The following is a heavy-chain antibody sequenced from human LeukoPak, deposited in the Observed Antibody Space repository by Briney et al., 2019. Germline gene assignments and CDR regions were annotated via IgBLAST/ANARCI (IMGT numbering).Heavy chain of an antibody. D-gene: IGHD3-3*01. CDR2: ISSSGSTI. CDR3: ASAGVYDFWSGTLKGAFDP. CDR1: GFTFSDYY. V-gene: IGHV3-11*04. J-gene: IGHJ5*02. Sequence: GGSLRLSCAASGFTFSDYYMSWIRQAPGKGLEWVSCISSSGSTIYYADSVKGRFTISRDNANSSLYLQMNSLRAEDTAVYYCASAGVYDFWSGTLKGAFDPWGQGTLVSVSS.